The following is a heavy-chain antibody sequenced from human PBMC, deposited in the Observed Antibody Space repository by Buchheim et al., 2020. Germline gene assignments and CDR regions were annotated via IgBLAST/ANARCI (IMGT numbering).Heavy chain of an antibody. D-gene: IGHD2-8*02. CDR3: ARGRYCTGGVCYSGPYGMDV. J-gene: IGHJ6*02. CDR1: GGSFSGYY. Sequence: QVQLQQWGAGLLKPSETLSLTCAVYGGSFSGYYWSWIRQPPGKGLEWIGEINHSGSTNYNPSLKSRVTISVDTSKNQFSLKLSSVTAADTAVYYCARGRYCTGGVCYSGPYGMDVWGQGTT. V-gene: IGHV4-34*01. CDR2: INHSGST.